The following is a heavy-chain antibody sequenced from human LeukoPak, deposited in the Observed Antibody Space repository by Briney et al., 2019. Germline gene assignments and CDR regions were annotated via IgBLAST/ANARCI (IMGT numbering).Heavy chain of an antibody. D-gene: IGHD3-9*01. Sequence: LGESLKISCKGSGYSFTSYWIGWVRQMPGKGLEWMGIIYPGDSDTRYSPSFQGQVTISADKSISTAYLQWSSLKASDTAMYYCARSYDILTGYWYYFDYWGQGTLVTVSS. CDR1: GYSFTSYW. V-gene: IGHV5-51*01. CDR2: IYPGDSDT. J-gene: IGHJ4*02. CDR3: ARSYDILTGYWYYFDY.